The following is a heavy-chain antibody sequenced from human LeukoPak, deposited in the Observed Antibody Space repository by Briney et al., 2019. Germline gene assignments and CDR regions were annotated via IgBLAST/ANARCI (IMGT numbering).Heavy chain of an antibody. CDR3: AKGGRDGYNQVAY. D-gene: IGHD5-24*01. V-gene: IGHV3-23*01. Sequence: GGSLRLSCAASGFTFSNFAMSWVRQAPGKGLEWVSAISGSGDSTYYADSVKGRFTISRDNSKNTLYLQMNSLRAEDTAVYYCAKGGRDGYNQVAYWGQGTLVTVSS. CDR2: ISGSGDST. CDR1: GFTFSNFA. J-gene: IGHJ4*02.